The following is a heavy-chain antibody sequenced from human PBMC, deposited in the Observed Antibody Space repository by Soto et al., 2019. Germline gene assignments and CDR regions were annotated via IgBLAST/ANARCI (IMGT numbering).Heavy chain of an antibody. Sequence: PGGSLRLSCAASGFTFSSYDMHWVHQAPGKGLEWVAFISFEGSNKKYADSVKARFTISRDNSKNTLYLQMNSLTTEDTGVYYCANDLGGQGRPSWGQGTMVTVSS. J-gene: IGHJ4*02. V-gene: IGHV3-30*18. D-gene: IGHD3-10*01. CDR1: GFTFSSYD. CDR3: ANDLGGQGRPS. CDR2: ISFEGSNK.